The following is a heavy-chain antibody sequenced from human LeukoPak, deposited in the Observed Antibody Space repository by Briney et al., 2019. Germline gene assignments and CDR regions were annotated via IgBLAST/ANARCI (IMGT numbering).Heavy chain of an antibody. J-gene: IGHJ4*02. D-gene: IGHD3-10*01. CDR2: ISYDGSNK. V-gene: IGHV3-30-3*01. CDR1: GFTFSTYW. Sequence: GGSLRLSCAASGFTFSTYWMSWFRQAPGKGLEWVAVISYDGSNKYYADSVKGRFTISRDNAQNSLYLQMNSLRVEDTAVYYCARDETGGYFENWGQGTLVTVSS. CDR3: ARDETGGYFEN.